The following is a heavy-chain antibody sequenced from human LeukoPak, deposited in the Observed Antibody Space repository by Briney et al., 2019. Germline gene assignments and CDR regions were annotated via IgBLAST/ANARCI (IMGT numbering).Heavy chain of an antibody. D-gene: IGHD4-17*01. J-gene: IGHJ4*02. CDR3: ARGNYGDLDSYYFDY. CDR2: INHSGST. V-gene: IGHV4-34*01. CDR1: GGSFSGYY. Sequence: SETLSLTCAVYGGSFSGYYWSWIRQPPGKGLEWIGEINHSGSTNYNPSLKSRVTISVDTSKNQFSLKLSSVTAADTAVYYCARGNYGDLDSYYFDYWGQGTLVTVSP.